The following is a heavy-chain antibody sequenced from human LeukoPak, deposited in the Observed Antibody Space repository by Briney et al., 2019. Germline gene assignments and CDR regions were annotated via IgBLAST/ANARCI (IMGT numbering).Heavy chain of an antibody. CDR1: GYTFTRYY. J-gene: IGHJ4*02. Sequence: ASVKVSCKASGYTFTRYYIHWVRQAPGQGLEWMGTINPSGDSTSYAQKFQGRVTMTRDTSTSTVYVELSSLTSEDTAVYYCARAPGYGGNSDYWGQGTLVTVSS. D-gene: IGHD4-23*01. CDR3: ARAPGYGGNSDY. V-gene: IGHV1-46*01. CDR2: INPSGDST.